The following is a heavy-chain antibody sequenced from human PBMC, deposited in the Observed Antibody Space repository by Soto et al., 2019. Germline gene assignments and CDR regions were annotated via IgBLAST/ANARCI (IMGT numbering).Heavy chain of an antibody. D-gene: IGHD3-10*01. J-gene: IGHJ6*02. CDR3: ESNRRAVRGVSSLPVGV. Sequence: EVQLVQSGAEVKKPGESLKISCKGSGYSFTSYWIGWVRQMPGKGLEWMGIIYPGDSDTRYSPSFQGQDTITADKSNSTSCMLWSSLKASDTAMYYRESNRRAVRGVSSLPVGVFGQGTMVTAS. V-gene: IGHV5-51*03. CDR2: IYPGDSDT. CDR1: GYSFTSYW.